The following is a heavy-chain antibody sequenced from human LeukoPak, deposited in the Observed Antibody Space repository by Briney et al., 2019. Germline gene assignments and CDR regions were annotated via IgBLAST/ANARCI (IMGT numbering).Heavy chain of an antibody. CDR1: GFTFSSYS. D-gene: IGHD6-13*01. J-gene: IGHJ4*02. CDR3: ARDGFSSSWGLAY. CDR2: IYSGGST. Sequence: GGSLRPSCAATGFTFSSYSMSWVRQAPGKGLEWVSVIYSGGSTYYADSVKGRFTISRDNSKNTLYLQMNSLRVEDTAVYYCARDGFSSSWGLAYWGQGTLVTVSS. V-gene: IGHV3-53*01.